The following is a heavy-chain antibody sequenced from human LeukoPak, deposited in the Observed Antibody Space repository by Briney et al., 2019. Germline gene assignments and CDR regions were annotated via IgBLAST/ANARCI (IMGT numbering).Heavy chain of an antibody. D-gene: IGHD2-15*01. CDR1: GFTFSSYG. Sequence: GGSLRLSCAASGFTFSSYGLSWVRQAPGKGLEWVSAISGSGGSTYYADSVKGRFTISRDNSKNTLYLQMNSLRAEDTAVYYCAKVSVAANGYWGQGTLVTVSS. J-gene: IGHJ4*02. CDR2: ISGSGGST. CDR3: AKVSVAANGY. V-gene: IGHV3-23*01.